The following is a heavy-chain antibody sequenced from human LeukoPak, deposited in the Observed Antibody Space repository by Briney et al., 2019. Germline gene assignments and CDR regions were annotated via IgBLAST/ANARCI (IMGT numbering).Heavy chain of an antibody. CDR2: ISYDGSNK. V-gene: IGHV3-30*18. CDR3: AKVWRYGDYDYYYGMDV. D-gene: IGHD4-17*01. CDR1: GFTFSSYG. J-gene: IGHJ6*02. Sequence: GGSLRLSCAASGFTFSSYGMHWVRQAPGKGLEWVAVISYDGSNKYYADSVKGRFTISRDNSKNTLYLQMNSLRAEDTAVYYCAKVWRYGDYDYYYGMDVWGQGTTVTVSS.